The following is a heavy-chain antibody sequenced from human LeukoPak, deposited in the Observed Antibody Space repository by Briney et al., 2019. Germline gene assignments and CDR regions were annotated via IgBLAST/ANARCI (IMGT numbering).Heavy chain of an antibody. CDR3: ATLDVGATVY. Sequence: GGSLRLSCAASGFTFSDYYMSWIRQAPGKGLEWVAFIRYDGSNKYYADSVKGRFTISRDNSKNTLYLQMNSLRAEDTAVYYCATLDVGATVYWGQGTLVTVSS. V-gene: IGHV3-30*02. CDR1: GFTFSDYY. D-gene: IGHD1-26*01. J-gene: IGHJ4*02. CDR2: IRYDGSNK.